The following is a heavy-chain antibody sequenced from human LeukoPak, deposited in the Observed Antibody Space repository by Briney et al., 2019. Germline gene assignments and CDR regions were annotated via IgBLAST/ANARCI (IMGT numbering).Heavy chain of an antibody. CDR2: ISGSGGRT. CDR3: AKEDDYYDSSGYYFWGRYYYYGMDV. V-gene: IGHV3-23*01. Sequence: GGSLRLSCPASGFTFSSYAMSWVRQAPGKGLEWVSAISGSGGRTYYADSVKGRFTISRDNSKNTLYLQMNRLRAEDTAVYYCAKEDDYYDSSGYYFWGRYYYYGMDVWGQGTTVTVSS. D-gene: IGHD3-22*01. CDR1: GFTFSSYA. J-gene: IGHJ6*02.